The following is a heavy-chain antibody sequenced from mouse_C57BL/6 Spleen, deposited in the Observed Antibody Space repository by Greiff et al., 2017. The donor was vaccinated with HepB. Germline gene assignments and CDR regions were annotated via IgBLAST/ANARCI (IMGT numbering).Heavy chain of an antibody. D-gene: IGHD2-4*01. CDR3: AISDYEGYFDV. CDR1: GFNIKNSY. CDR2: IDPANGST. J-gene: IGHJ1*03. V-gene: IGHV14-3*01. Sequence: EVQLQESVAELVRPGASVKLSCTASGFNIKNSYMHWVKQRPEQGLEWIGRIDPANGSTKYAPKFQGKATITAATSSNTAYLQLRSLTSEDAAISYCAISDYEGYFDVWGTGTTVTVSS.